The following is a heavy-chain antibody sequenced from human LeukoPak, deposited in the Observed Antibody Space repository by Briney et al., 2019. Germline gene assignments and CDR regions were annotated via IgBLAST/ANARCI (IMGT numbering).Heavy chain of an antibody. Sequence: ASVKVSCKASGFTFTGYYIHWVRQAPGQGLEWTGWINPSSGDTNYAQKFQGRVTMARDTSISTAFMGLSRLTSDDTAVYYCSRDQLTGTYHYFHYGARGTRVPVSS. CDR2: INPSSGDT. J-gene: IGHJ4*02. CDR1: GFTFTGYY. V-gene: IGHV1-2*02. D-gene: IGHD1-14*01. CDR3: SRDQLTGTYHYFHY.